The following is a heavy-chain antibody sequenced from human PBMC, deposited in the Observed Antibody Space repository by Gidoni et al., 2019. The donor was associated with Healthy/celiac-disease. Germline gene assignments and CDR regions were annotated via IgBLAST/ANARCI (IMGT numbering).Heavy chain of an antibody. V-gene: IGHV1-24*01. J-gene: IGHJ4*02. D-gene: IGHD3-22*01. CDR1: GYTLTELS. CDR2: FDPEDGET. Sequence: QVQLVQSGAEVKKPGASVKVSCQVSGYTLTELSMPWVRQAPGKGLEWMGGFDPEDGETIYAQKFQGRVNMTEDTSTDTAYMELSSLRSEDTAVYYCATELSGYYRFDYWGQGTLVTVSS. CDR3: ATELSGYYRFDY.